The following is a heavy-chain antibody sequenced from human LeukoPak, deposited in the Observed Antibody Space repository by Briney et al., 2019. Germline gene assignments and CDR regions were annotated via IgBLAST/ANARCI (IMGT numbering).Heavy chain of an antibody. D-gene: IGHD1-14*01. J-gene: IGHJ5*02. Sequence: SETLSLTCTVSGGSISSGDYYWSWIRQPPGKGLEWIGYTYYSGSTYYNPSLKSRVTISVDTSKNQFSLKLSSVTAADTAVYYCARDSITTPRFDPWGQGTLVTVSS. V-gene: IGHV4-30-4*01. CDR1: GGSISSGDYY. CDR3: ARDSITTPRFDP. CDR2: TYYSGST.